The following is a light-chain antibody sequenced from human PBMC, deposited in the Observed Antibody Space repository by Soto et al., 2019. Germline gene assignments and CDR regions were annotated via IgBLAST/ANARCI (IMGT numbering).Light chain of an antibody. Sequence: QSVLTQPASVSGSPGQSITISCTGTSSDVGSYNYVSWYQQHPGEAPKVMIYDVSSRPSGVSTRVSGSKSGNTASLTISGLQAEDEAQYYCSSRTSATTVVFGGGTKLTVL. CDR3: SSRTSATTVV. V-gene: IGLV2-14*03. CDR2: DVS. CDR1: SSDVGSYNY. J-gene: IGLJ3*02.